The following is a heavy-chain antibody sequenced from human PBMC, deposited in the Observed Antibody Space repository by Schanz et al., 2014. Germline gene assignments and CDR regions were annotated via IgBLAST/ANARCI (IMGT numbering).Heavy chain of an antibody. D-gene: IGHD6-6*01. CDR1: GFTFSAYG. V-gene: IGHV3-33*06. Sequence: QVQLVESGGGVVQPGRSLRLSCAASGFTFSAYGMHWVRQAPGKGLEWVAVIWYDGSNKDYADSVKGRFTISRDNSKNMLYLQMNSLRAEDTAVYYCAKGSMAARPLLPTDYYFYGTDIWGQGTTVTVSS. CDR3: AKGSMAARPLLPTDYYFYGTDI. CDR2: IWYDGSNK. J-gene: IGHJ6*02.